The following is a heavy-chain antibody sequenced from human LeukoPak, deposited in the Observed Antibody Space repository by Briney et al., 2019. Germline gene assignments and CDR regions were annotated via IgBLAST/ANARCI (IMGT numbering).Heavy chain of an antibody. J-gene: IGHJ4*02. CDR3: ARDLNWETY. D-gene: IGHD1-1*01. CDR2: IKPDGSQI. V-gene: IGHV3-7*01. Sequence: GGSLRLSCAASGFTVFNYWMSWVRQAPGKGLEWVANIKPDGSQIYYVDSVKGRFTISRDNAKNSLYLQMNSLRAEDTAVYYCARDLNWETYWGQGTLVTVSS. CDR1: GFTVFNYW.